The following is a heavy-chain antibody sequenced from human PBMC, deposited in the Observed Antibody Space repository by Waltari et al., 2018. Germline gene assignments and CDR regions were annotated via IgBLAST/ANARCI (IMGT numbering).Heavy chain of an antibody. CDR3: VLTIHYGMDV. CDR2: IYHSGST. V-gene: IGHV4-38-2*01. D-gene: IGHD3-3*01. J-gene: IGHJ6*02. Sequence: QVQLQESGPGLVKPSETLSLTCAVSGYSISSGYYWGWIRQPPGKGLEWIGSIYHSGSTYYNPARKSRVTISVDTSRNQFSLKLSSVTAADTAVYYCVLTIHYGMDVWGQGTTVTVSS. CDR1: GYSISSGYY.